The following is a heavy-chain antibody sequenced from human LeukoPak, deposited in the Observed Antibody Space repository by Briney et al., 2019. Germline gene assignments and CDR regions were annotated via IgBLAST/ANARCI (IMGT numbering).Heavy chain of an antibody. V-gene: IGHV3-33*01. CDR2: IWYDGSNK. J-gene: IGHJ4*02. CDR1: GFTFSSYG. D-gene: IGHD2-2*01. Sequence: QPGRSLRLSCAASGFTFSSYGMHWVRQAPGKGLEWVAVIWYDGSNKYYADSVKGRFTISRDNSKNTLYLQMNSLRAEDTAVYYCARPPVPAAIHRVYYFDYWGQGTLVTVSS. CDR3: ARPPVPAAIHRVYYFDY.